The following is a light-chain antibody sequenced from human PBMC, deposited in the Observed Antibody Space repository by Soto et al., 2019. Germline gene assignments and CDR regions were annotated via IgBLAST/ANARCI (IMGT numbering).Light chain of an antibody. CDR1: SSDIGGYNY. CDR3: ASYASSNTVL. V-gene: IGLV2-14*03. Sequence: QSVLTQPASVSGSPGQSITISCTGTSSDIGGYNYVSWYQQHPGKAPKLMIYDVSDRPSGVSNRFSGSKSGNTASLTISGLQAEDEADYYCASYASSNTVLFGGGTKLPS. J-gene: IGLJ2*01. CDR2: DVS.